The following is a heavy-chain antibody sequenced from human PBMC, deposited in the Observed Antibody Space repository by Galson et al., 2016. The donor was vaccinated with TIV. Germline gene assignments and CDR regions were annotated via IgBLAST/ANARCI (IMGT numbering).Heavy chain of an antibody. J-gene: IGHJ4*02. CDR1: GFTFSTYG. D-gene: IGHD3-10*01. CDR2: IRFDGSNE. V-gene: IGHV3-30*02. CDR3: ARGYGSDPDY. Sequence: SLRLSCAASGFTFSTYGMYWVRQAPGKGLEWVAFIRFDGSNEYYADSVKGRFTISKDNSKNTLYLQMNSLRLEDTAVYYCARGYGSDPDYWGQGTLVTVSS.